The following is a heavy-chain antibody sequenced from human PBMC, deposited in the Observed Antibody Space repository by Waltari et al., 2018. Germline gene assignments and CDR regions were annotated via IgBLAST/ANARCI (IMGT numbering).Heavy chain of an antibody. Sequence: QVQLVQSGAEVKKPGASVKVSCKASGYTFTGYYMHWVRQAPGQGLEWMGRINPNSGGTNYAQKVQGRVTMTRDTSISTAYMELSRLRSDDTAVYYCARDPRNTIFGVTWGQGTLVTVSS. V-gene: IGHV1-2*06. CDR1: GYTFTGYY. CDR3: ARDPRNTIFGVT. D-gene: IGHD3-3*01. J-gene: IGHJ4*02. CDR2: INPNSGGT.